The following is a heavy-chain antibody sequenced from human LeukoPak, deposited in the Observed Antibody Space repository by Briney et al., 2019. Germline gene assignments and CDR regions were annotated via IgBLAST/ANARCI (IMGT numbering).Heavy chain of an antibody. CDR3: AREPGYCSGGSCYGGWFDP. CDR1: GGSLSDHY. D-gene: IGHD2-15*01. CDR2: INPRGST. Sequence: PSETLSLTCAVYGGSLSDHYWSWFRQPPGKGLERIGEINPRGSTIYNPSLKSRVTISVDTSKNQFSLNLSSVTAADTAVYYCAREPGYCSGGSCYGGWFDPWGQGTLVTVSS. J-gene: IGHJ5*02. V-gene: IGHV4-34*01.